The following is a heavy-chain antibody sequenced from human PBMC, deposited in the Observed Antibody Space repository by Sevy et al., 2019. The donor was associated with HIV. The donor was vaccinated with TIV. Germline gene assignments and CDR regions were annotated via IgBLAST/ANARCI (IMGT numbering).Heavy chain of an antibody. D-gene: IGHD6-19*01. CDR3: AKLQGAVALNDAFDI. J-gene: IGHJ3*02. Sequence: GGSLRLSCEASRFIFSDYAMAWVRQAPGKGLEWVSGIGNGGGGSKYADSVKGRFTVSRDNSKDTLYLQMNNLRSDDTAVYYCAKLQGAVALNDAFDIWGQGTMVTVPS. CDR2: IGNGGGGS. CDR1: RFIFSDYA. V-gene: IGHV3-23*01.